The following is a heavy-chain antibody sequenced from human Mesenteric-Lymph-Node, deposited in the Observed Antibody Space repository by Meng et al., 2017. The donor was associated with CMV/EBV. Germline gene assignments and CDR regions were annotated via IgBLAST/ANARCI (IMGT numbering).Heavy chain of an antibody. CDR3: ATHRALWALSHFDY. CDR2: ISGSTSNI. J-gene: IGHJ4*02. CDR1: GFIFSSYS. D-gene: IGHD3-16*01. Sequence: GSGFIFSSYSVNWVRQAPGKGLEWVSSISGSTSNIKYADSVRGRFTISRDNAQNTLFLQMNSLRAEDTAVYYCATHRALWALSHFDYWGQGTLVTVSS. V-gene: IGHV3-21*01.